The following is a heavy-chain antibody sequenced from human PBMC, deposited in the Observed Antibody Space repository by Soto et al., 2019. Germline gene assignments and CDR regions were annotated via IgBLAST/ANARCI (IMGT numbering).Heavy chain of an antibody. CDR2: IKSKTDGGTT. CDR3: NGVRWFPRTYYYYYGMDV. V-gene: IGHV3-15*07. Sequence: GGSLRLSCAASGFTFSNAWMNWVRQAPGKGLEWVGRIKSKTDGGTTDYAAPVKGRFTISRDDSKNTLYLQMNSLKTEDTAVYYCNGVRWFPRTYYYYYGMDVWGQGTTVTVSS. J-gene: IGHJ6*02. D-gene: IGHD4-17*01. CDR1: GFTFSNAW.